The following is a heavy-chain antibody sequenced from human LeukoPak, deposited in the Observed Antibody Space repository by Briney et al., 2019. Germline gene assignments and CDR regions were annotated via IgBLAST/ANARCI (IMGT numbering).Heavy chain of an antibody. CDR3: AATKRYSSSWYGTLDY. D-gene: IGHD6-13*01. Sequence: ASVKVSCKASVYTFTGYYMHWGRQAPGQGLEWMGWINPNSGGTNYAQKFQGRVTMTRDTSISTACMELSRLRSDDTAVYYCAATKRYSSSWYGTLDYWGQGTLVTVSS. CDR2: INPNSGGT. CDR1: VYTFTGYY. V-gene: IGHV1-2*02. J-gene: IGHJ4*02.